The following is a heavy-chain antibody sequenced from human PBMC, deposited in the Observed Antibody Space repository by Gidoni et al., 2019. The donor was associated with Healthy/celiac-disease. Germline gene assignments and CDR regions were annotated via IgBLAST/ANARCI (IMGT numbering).Heavy chain of an antibody. CDR3: ARLRDDYSNYPYYFDY. CDR1: GGSFSGYY. Sequence: QVQLQQWGAGLLKPSETLSLTCAVYGGSFSGYYWSWIRQPPGKGLEWIGEINHSGSTNYNPSLKSRVTISVDTSKNQFSLKLSSVTAADTAVYYCARLRDDYSNYPYYFDYWGQGTLVTVSS. CDR2: INHSGST. V-gene: IGHV4-34*01. J-gene: IGHJ4*02. D-gene: IGHD4-4*01.